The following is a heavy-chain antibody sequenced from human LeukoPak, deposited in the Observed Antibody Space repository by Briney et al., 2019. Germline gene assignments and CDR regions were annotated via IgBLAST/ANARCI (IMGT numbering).Heavy chain of an antibody. CDR3: ARRALLFPLDY. D-gene: IGHD3-10*01. J-gene: IGHJ4*02. CDR2: ISSSGSYI. Sequence: PGGSLRLSCAASGFTFSSCTMNWVRQAPGKALEWVSSISSSGSYIYYADSVKGRFSISRDNAKNSLFLQMNSLSAEDTAVYYCARRALLFPLDYWGQGTLVTVSS. CDR1: GFTFSSCT. V-gene: IGHV3-21*01.